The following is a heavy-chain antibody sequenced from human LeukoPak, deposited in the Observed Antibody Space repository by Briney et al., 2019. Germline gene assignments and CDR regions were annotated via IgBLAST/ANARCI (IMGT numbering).Heavy chain of an antibody. CDR3: ARVLMVVAATDAFGI. V-gene: IGHV4-59*01. Sequence: PSETLSLTCTVSGGSISTYSWNWIRQPPGKGLEWIGDIYNSGSTNYNPSLKSRVSMSVDTSKNQFSLKLNSVTAADTAVYYCARVLMVVAATDAFGIWGQGTTVTVSS. CDR1: GGSISTYS. CDR2: IYNSGST. J-gene: IGHJ3*02. D-gene: IGHD2-15*01.